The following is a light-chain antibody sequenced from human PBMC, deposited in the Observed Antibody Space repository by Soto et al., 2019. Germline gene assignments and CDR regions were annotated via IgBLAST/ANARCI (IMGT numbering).Light chain of an antibody. J-gene: IGKJ4*01. Sequence: DIQMTKSQSSVSASVGDRVTITCRASQVISSWLAWYQQKPGKAPKLLIYAASSVQSGVPSRFSGSGAGTDFTLPISSLQPEDLATYYCQQANSFPFTFGGGTKVDIK. CDR2: AAS. V-gene: IGKV1-12*02. CDR3: QQANSFPFT. CDR1: QVISSW.